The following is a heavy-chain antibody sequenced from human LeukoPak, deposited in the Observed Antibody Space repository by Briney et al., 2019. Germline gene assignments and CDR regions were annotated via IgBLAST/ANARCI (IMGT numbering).Heavy chain of an antibody. CDR3: ARGKIVGATIFDC. D-gene: IGHD1-26*01. Sequence: GGSLRLSCAASGFTFGTYWMSWVRQAPGKGPEWVANINQAGSEIYYVDSVKGRFTITRDNVQNSLHLQMDSLRAEDTAVYYCARGKIVGATIFDCWGQGTLVTVSS. J-gene: IGHJ4*02. CDR1: GFTFGTYW. CDR2: INQAGSEI. V-gene: IGHV3-7*03.